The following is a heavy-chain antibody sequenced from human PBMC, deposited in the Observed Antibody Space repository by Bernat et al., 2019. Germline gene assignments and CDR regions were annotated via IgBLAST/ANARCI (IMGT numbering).Heavy chain of an antibody. CDR2: ITGSGGDT. Sequence: EVQLLESGGGLVQPGGSLRLSCAASGFTFSNYAMSWVRQAPGKGLEWVSAITGSGGDTYYADSVKGRFTISRDNSKNTFYLQMNSLRAEDTAVYYCAKGSSSGRLYYFDYWGQGTLVTVSS. CDR3: AKGSSSGRLYYFDY. J-gene: IGHJ4*02. CDR1: GFTFSNYA. V-gene: IGHV3-23*01. D-gene: IGHD6-19*01.